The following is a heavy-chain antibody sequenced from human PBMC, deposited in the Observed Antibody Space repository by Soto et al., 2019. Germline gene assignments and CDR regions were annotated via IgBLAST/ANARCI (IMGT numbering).Heavy chain of an antibody. Sequence: GGSLRLSCAASGFTFSSYWMSWVRQAPGKGLEWVALISYDGSDKDYADSVKGRFTISRDNSRNTLFLQMNSLRAEDTAVYYCARDYYKYYDSSGYYRSPAYWGQGTLVTVSS. CDR3: ARDYYKYYDSSGYYRSPAY. CDR2: ISYDGSDK. CDR1: GFTFSSYW. D-gene: IGHD3-22*01. V-gene: IGHV3-30-3*01. J-gene: IGHJ4*02.